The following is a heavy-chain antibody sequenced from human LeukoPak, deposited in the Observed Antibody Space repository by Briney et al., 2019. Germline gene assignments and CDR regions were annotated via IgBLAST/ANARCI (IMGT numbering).Heavy chain of an antibody. D-gene: IGHD6-19*01. J-gene: IGHJ4*02. Sequence: HSGGSLRLSCAASGFTFSTYAMSWVRQAPGKGLEWVSGVSGRADTTYYADSVKGRIIISRDNSKNTLSLQMNSLRAEDTAVYYCAKDRGITLTGTFDFWGQGTLVTVSS. CDR1: GFTFSTYA. CDR3: AKDRGITLTGTFDF. CDR2: VSGRADTT. V-gene: IGHV3-23*01.